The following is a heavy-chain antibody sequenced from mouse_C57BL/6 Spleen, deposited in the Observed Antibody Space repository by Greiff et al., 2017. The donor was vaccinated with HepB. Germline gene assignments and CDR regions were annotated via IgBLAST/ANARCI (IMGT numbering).Heavy chain of an antibody. V-gene: IGHV1-55*01. Sequence: VQLQQSGAELVKPGASVKMSCKASGYTFTSYWITWVKQRPGQGLEWIGDIYPGSGSTNYNEKFKSKATLTVDTSSSTAYMQLSSRTSEDSAVYYCARFMTTVVPYLDYWGQGTTLTVSS. CDR1: GYTFTSYW. CDR3: ARFMTTVVPYLDY. D-gene: IGHD1-1*01. CDR2: IYPGSGST. J-gene: IGHJ2*01.